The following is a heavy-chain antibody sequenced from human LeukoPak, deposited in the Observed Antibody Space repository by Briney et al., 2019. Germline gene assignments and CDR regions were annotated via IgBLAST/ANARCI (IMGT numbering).Heavy chain of an antibody. D-gene: IGHD2-21*02. V-gene: IGHV3-33*01. CDR2: ILYDGSNK. Sequence: GRSLRLSCAASGFTFSSYGMHWVRQAPGKGLEWVAVILYDGSNKYYADSMKGRFTISRDNSKNTLYLQMNSLRAEDTAVYYCARDLVVVTAIRPIGMDVWGQGTTVTVSS. J-gene: IGHJ6*02. CDR3: ARDLVVVTAIRPIGMDV. CDR1: GFTFSSYG.